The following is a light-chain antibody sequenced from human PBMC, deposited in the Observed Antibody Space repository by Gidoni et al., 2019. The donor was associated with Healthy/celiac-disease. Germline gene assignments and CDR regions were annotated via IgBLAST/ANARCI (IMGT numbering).Light chain of an antibody. Sequence: QSALTQPASVSGSPGQSITISCTGTSSDVGGYNYVSCYQQHPGKAPKLMIYEVSNRPSGVSNRVSGSKSGNTASLTISGLQAEDEADYYCSSYTSSSSVVFGGGTKLTVL. CDR3: SSYTSSSSVV. J-gene: IGLJ2*01. CDR2: EVS. CDR1: SSDVGGYNY. V-gene: IGLV2-14*01.